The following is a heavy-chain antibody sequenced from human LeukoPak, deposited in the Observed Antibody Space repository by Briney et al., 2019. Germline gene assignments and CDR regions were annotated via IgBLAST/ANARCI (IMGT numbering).Heavy chain of an antibody. J-gene: IGHJ4*02. CDR1: GGIFSSYA. D-gene: IGHD2-2*02. CDR2: IIPIFGTA. V-gene: IGHV1-69*13. Sequence: SVKVSCKASGGIFSSYAISWARQAPGQGLEWMGGIIPIFGTANYAQKFQGRVTITADESTSTAYMELSSLRSEDTAVYYCATCARNFYCYRFDYWGQGTLVTVSS. CDR3: ATCARNFYCYRFDY.